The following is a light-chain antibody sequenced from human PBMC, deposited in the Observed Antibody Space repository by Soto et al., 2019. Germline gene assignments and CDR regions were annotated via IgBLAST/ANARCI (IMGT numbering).Light chain of an antibody. Sequence: ALTQPASVSGSPGQSITISCTGTSSDVGGYNYVSWYQQHPGKAPKLMIYAVSNRPSGVSNRFSGSKPGNTATLTISGLQAEDEADYYCCSYTVSGTYVFGTGTKVTVL. CDR1: SSDVGGYNY. CDR3: CSYTVSGTYV. V-gene: IGLV2-14*01. J-gene: IGLJ1*01. CDR2: AVS.